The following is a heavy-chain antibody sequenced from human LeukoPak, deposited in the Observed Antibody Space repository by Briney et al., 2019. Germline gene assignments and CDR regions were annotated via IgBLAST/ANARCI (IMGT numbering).Heavy chain of an antibody. D-gene: IGHD2-15*01. CDR3: ARASRGGRGSGNWFDP. CDR2: IYYSGST. J-gene: IGHJ5*02. CDR1: GGSISSGGYY. V-gene: IGHV4-31*03. Sequence: SQTLSLTCTVSGGSISSGGYYWSWIRQHPGKGLEWIGYIYYSGSTYYNPSLKSRVTISVDTSKNQFSLKLSSVTAADTAVYYCARASRGGRGSGNWFDPWGQGTLVTVSS.